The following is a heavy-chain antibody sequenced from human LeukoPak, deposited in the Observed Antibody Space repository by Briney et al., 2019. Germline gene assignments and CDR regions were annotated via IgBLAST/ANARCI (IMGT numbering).Heavy chain of an antibody. CDR1: GGSISNYY. CDR3: ARSPADYYGSGSCDY. CDR2: IYYSGST. Sequence: SETLSLTCTVSGGSISNYYWNWIRQPPEKGLEWIGHIYYSGSTNYNPSLKSRVSISVDTSKSQISLNLSSVTAADTAVYYCARSPADYYGSGSCDYWGQGALVTVSS. V-gene: IGHV4-59*08. J-gene: IGHJ4*02. D-gene: IGHD3-10*01.